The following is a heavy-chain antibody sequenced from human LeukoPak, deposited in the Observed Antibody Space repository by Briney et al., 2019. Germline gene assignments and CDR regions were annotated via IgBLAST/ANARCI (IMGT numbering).Heavy chain of an antibody. CDR3: ARDRPGRYCSTISCYSASPFDP. CDR2: IIPIFGTA. Sequence: SVKVSCKASGGTVSRYPISWVRQAPGQGLEWMGGIIPIFGTANYAQKFQGRVTITADESTSTASMELSSLRSEDTAVYYCARDRPGRYCSTISCYSASPFDPWGQGTLVTVSS. V-gene: IGHV1-69*13. J-gene: IGHJ5*02. CDR1: GGTVSRYP. D-gene: IGHD2-2*02.